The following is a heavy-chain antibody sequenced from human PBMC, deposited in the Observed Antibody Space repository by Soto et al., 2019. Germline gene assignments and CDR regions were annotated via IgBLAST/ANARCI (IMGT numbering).Heavy chain of an antibody. CDR3: ARGTTKLEDYYYYGMDV. Sequence: GESLKISCKGSGYSFTSYWISWVRQMPWKGLEWMGRIDPSDSYTNYSPSFQGHVTISADKSISTAYLQWSSLKASDTAMYYCARGTTKLEDYYYYGMDVWGQGTTVTVSS. J-gene: IGHJ6*02. V-gene: IGHV5-10-1*01. CDR1: GYSFTSYW. D-gene: IGHD1-1*01. CDR2: IDPSDSYT.